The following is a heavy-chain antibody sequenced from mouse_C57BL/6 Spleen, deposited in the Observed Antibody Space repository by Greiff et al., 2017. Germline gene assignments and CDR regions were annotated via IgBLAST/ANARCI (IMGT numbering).Heavy chain of an antibody. D-gene: IGHD2-4*01. CDR1: GYSITSGYY. Sequence: EVKLLESGPGLVKPSQSLSLTCSVTGYSITSGYYWNWIRQFPGNKLEWMGYISYDGSNNYNPSLKNRISITRDTSKNQFFLKLNSVTTEDTATYYCARDYYDYDGGVYFDYWGQGTTLTVSS. V-gene: IGHV3-6*01. CDR3: ARDYYDYDGGVYFDY. CDR2: ISYDGSN. J-gene: IGHJ2*01.